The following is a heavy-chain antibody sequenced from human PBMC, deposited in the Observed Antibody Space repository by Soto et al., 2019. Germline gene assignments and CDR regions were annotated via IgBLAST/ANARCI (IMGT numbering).Heavy chain of an antibody. D-gene: IGHD3-16*02. CDR3: ARAPSYVWGSYRPRDFDY. J-gene: IGHJ4*02. V-gene: IGHV4-30-4*01. CDR1: GGSISSGDYY. CDR2: IYYSGST. Sequence: QVQLQESGPGLVKPSQTLSLTCTVSGGSISSGDYYWSWIRQPPGKGLEWIGYIYYSGSTYYNPFLKSRVTISVDTSKNQFSLKLSSVTAADTAVYYCARAPSYVWGSYRPRDFDYWGQGTLVTVSS.